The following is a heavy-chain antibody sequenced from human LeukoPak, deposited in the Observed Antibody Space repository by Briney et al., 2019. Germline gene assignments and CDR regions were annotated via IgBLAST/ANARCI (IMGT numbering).Heavy chain of an antibody. CDR1: GFTFSRYS. J-gene: IGHJ4*02. D-gene: IGHD3-16*01. V-gene: IGHV3-21*01. Sequence: GGSLRLSCAASGFTFSRYSMNWVRQAPGKGREWVSSISSSSSYRYYADSVKGRFTISRDNAKNSLHLQMNSLRAEDTAVYYCMSYAGRSDDYWGQGTLVTVSS. CDR2: ISSSSSYR. CDR3: MSYAGRSDDY.